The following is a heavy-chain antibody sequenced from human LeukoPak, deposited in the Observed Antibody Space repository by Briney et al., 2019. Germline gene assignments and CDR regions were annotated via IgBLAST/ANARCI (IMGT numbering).Heavy chain of an antibody. J-gene: IGHJ4*02. CDR2: IYSGGST. Sequence: GGSLRLSCAASGFTVSSNYMSWVRQALGKGLEWVSVIYSGGSTYYADSVKGRFTISRDNSKNTLYLQMNSLRAEDTAVYYCARARVAVAGFDYWGQGTPVTVSS. V-gene: IGHV3-66*01. D-gene: IGHD6-19*01. CDR3: ARARVAVAGFDY. CDR1: GFTVSSNY.